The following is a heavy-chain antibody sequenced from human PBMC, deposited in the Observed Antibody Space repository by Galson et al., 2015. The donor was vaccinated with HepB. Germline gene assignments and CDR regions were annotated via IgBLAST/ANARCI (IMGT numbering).Heavy chain of an antibody. CDR2: IDSGGRT. Sequence: SLRLSCAVSGFSVSSNYMNWVRQAPGKGLEWVSLIDSGGRTYYADSVRVRFTISRDNSKNTSYLQMNSLGVEDTAVYFCARDGGRAYSSGWYFDYWGQGTLVTVSS. CDR1: GFSVSSNY. J-gene: IGHJ4*02. CDR3: ARDGGRAYSSGWYFDY. D-gene: IGHD6-19*01. V-gene: IGHV3-66*01.